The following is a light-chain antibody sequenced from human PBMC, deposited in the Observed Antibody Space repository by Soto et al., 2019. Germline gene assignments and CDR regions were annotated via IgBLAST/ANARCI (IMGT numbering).Light chain of an antibody. CDR1: QSVSTN. CDR3: QKYNDWPPLS. V-gene: IGKV3-15*01. Sequence: ETVMTQSPATLSVSPGERATLSCRASQSVSTNLAWYQQKPGQAPRLLIYDADTRATGDPARFSGSGSGTQFTLTIRSLHSEDFEIYYCQKYNDWPPLSFGGGTKVEIK. CDR2: DAD. J-gene: IGKJ4*01.